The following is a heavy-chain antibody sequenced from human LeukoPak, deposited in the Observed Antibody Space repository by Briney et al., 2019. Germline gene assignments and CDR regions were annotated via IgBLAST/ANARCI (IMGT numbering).Heavy chain of an antibody. J-gene: IGHJ4*02. CDR2: IYYSGST. V-gene: IGHV4-39*07. CDR1: GGSISSSSYY. D-gene: IGHD6-13*01. Sequence: SETLSLTCTVSGGSISSSSYYWGWIRQPPGKGLEWIGSIYYSGSTYYNPSLKSRVTISVDTSKNQFSLKLSSVTAADTAVYYCARSPIAAAYHYYFDYWGQGTLVTVSS. CDR3: ARSPIAAAYHYYFDY.